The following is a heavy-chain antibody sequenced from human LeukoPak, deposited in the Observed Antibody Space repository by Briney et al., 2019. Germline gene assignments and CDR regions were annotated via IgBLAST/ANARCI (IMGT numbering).Heavy chain of an antibody. CDR1: GGSISSYY. J-gene: IGHJ4*02. Sequence: SETLSLTCTVSGGSISSYYWGWIRQPPGKGLEWIGSIYYSGSTYYNPSLKSRVTISVDTSKNQFSLKLSSVTAADTAVYYCARGGLLWFGELSNIFDYWGQGTLVTVSS. CDR3: ARGGLLWFGELSNIFDY. D-gene: IGHD3-10*01. V-gene: IGHV4-39*01. CDR2: IYYSGST.